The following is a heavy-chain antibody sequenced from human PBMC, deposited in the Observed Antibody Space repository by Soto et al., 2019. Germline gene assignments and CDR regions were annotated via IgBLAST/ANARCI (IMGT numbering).Heavy chain of an antibody. D-gene: IGHD3-3*01. CDR3: VRGPSDHKLRLVEWPYGDY. J-gene: IGHJ4*02. CDR1: GFIVSSNQ. V-gene: IGHV3-53*01. CDR2: IYSGHTT. Sequence: GCSLRICCVASGFIVSSNQMSWFRQAPGKGLEWVSVIYSGHTTYYADSVEGRFTISRDDSKNTLYLQMNSLRVEDTAVYYCVRGPSDHKLRLVEWPYGDYWGQGALVTVSS.